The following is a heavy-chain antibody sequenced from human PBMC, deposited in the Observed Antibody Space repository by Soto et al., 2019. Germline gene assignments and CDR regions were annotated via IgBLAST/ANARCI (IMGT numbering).Heavy chain of an antibody. Sequence: PGGSLRLSCAASGFTFSSYAMSWVRQAPGKGLEWVSAISGSGGSTYYADSVKGRFTISRDNSKNTLYLQMNSLRAEDTAVYYCAKQTTSRLRDDSGREKYWYFDDWGQGTRVSVSS. CDR3: AKQTTSRLRDDSGREKYWYFDD. D-gene: IGHD1-26*01. CDR1: GFTFSSYA. V-gene: IGHV3-23*01. J-gene: IGHJ4*02. CDR2: ISGSGGST.